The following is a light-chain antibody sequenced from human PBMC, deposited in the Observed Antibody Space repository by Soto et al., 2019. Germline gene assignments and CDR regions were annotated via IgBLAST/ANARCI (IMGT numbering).Light chain of an antibody. Sequence: QSVLTQPPSVSAAPGQKVTISCSGSPSNIGKNAVAWYQHFPGRAPKLLIHDDHERPSDIPDRFSASRSGTSATLAIAGLQPGDEADYYCGTWDLSLNAGVFGGGTKLTVL. J-gene: IGLJ2*01. CDR2: DDH. CDR1: PSNIGKNA. CDR3: GTWDLSLNAGV. V-gene: IGLV1-51*01.